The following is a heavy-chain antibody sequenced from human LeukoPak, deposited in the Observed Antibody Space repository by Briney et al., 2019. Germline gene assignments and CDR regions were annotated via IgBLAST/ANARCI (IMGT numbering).Heavy chain of an antibody. D-gene: IGHD2-2*01. V-gene: IGHV4-59*08. Sequence: KPSETLSLTCSVSGVSLSISYWICIRQPPGKGLEWIGYIYYSGSTNYRSSLKSRVTISLDTSKNQFSLKLRSVTATDTAVYYCARGALVPASMICFDPWGQGTRVTVSS. CDR1: GVSLSISY. J-gene: IGHJ5*02. CDR2: IYYSGST. CDR3: ARGALVPASMICFDP.